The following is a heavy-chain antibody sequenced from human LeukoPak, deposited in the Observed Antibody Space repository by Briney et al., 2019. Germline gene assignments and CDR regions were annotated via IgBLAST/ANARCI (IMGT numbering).Heavy chain of an antibody. CDR1: GDSISSGDYY. J-gene: IGHJ5*02. Sequence: SETLSLTCTVSGDSISSGDYYWSWIRQPPGKGLEWIGYIYYSGSTNYNPSLKSRVTISVDTSKNQFSLKLSSVTAADTAVYYCARENGYCSSTSCYSNWFDPWGQGTLVTVSS. V-gene: IGHV4-61*08. D-gene: IGHD2-2*03. CDR3: ARENGYCSSTSCYSNWFDP. CDR2: IYYSGST.